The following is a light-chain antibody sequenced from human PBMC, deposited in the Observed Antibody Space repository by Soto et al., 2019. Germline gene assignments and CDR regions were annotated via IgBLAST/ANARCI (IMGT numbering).Light chain of an antibody. CDR1: SSDVGSYNL. CDR3: CSYAGANTF. V-gene: IGLV2-23*03. CDR2: ESS. Sequence: QSVLAQPASVSGSPGQSITISCTGTSSDVGSYNLVSWYQQHPGKAPKLLIFESSKWPSGVSNRFSGSKSGNTASLTISGLQAEDEADYYCCSYAGANTFFGTGTKVTVL. J-gene: IGLJ1*01.